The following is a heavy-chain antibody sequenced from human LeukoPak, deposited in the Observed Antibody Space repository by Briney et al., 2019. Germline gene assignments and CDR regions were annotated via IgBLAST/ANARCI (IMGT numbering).Heavy chain of an antibody. CDR1: GGSISSSNYY. J-gene: IGHJ4*02. V-gene: IGHV4-39*01. D-gene: IGHD6-13*01. CDR2: LYYSGST. Sequence: SETLSLTCSVSGGSISSSNYYWGWIRQPPGKGLEWIGSLYYSGSTYYNASLKSRVTISVDTSKNEFSLKLSSVTAADTAVYYCARLKLGYSSSQLFDYWGQGILVTVSS. CDR3: ARLKLGYSSSQLFDY.